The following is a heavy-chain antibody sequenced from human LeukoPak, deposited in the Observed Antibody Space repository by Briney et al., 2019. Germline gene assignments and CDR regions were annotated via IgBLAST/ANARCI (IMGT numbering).Heavy chain of an antibody. D-gene: IGHD3-10*01. Sequence: GGSLRLSCAASGFTFDDYAMHWVRQAPGKGLEWVSGISWNSGSIGYADSVKGRFTISRDNAKNSLYLQMNSLRAEDTAVYYCARGGSGSYSDYWGQGTLVTVSS. V-gene: IGHV3-9*01. CDR1: GFTFDDYA. CDR3: ARGGSGSYSDY. J-gene: IGHJ4*02. CDR2: ISWNSGSI.